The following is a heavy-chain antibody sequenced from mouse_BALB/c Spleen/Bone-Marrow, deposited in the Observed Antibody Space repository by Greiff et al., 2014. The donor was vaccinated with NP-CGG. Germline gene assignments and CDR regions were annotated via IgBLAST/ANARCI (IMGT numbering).Heavy chain of an antibody. V-gene: IGHV2-2*02. CDR1: GFSFTTYG. J-gene: IGHJ1*01. CDR3: ARKGYTGYFDV. D-gene: IGHD2-2*01. CDR2: IWSGGGT. Sequence: QVQLKESGPGLVKPSQSLSITCTISGFSFTTYGLHWGRPSPGKGLGWLGVIWSGGGTDYNAAFISRLIITKDNSKSQVFFKMNSLQTNDTAMYYCARKGYTGYFDVWGAGTTVTVSS.